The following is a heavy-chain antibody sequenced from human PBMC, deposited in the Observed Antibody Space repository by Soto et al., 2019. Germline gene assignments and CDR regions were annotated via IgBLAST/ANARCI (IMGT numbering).Heavy chain of an antibody. J-gene: IGHJ3*02. D-gene: IGHD2-2*01. CDR1: GFTFSNAW. V-gene: IGHV3-15*01. CDR2: IKSKTDGGTT. Sequence: GGSLRLSCAASGFTFSNAWMSWVRQAPGKGLEWVGRIKSKTDGGTTDYAAPVKGRFTISRDDSKNTLYLQMNSLKTEDPAVYYCTTRRPVPAANADIWGQGTMVTVSS. CDR3: TTRRPVPAANADI.